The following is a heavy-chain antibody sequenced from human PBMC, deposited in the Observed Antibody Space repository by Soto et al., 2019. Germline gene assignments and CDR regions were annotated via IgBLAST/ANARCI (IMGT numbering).Heavy chain of an antibody. CDR1: GFTFSSYG. V-gene: IGHV3-33*01. D-gene: IGHD6-6*01. CDR2: IWYDGSNK. Sequence: GGSLRLSCAASGFTFSSYGMHWVRQAPGKGLEWVAVIWYDGSNKYYADSVKGRFTISRDNSKNTLYLQMNSLRAEDTAVYYCARDLSSSSSFDYWGQGTRVTVSS. CDR3: ARDLSSSSSFDY. J-gene: IGHJ4*02.